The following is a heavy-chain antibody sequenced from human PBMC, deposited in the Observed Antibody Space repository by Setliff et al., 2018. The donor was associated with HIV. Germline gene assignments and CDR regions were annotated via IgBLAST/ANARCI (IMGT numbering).Heavy chain of an antibody. Sequence: SETLSLTCTVSGVSSRSHYWSWIRQPPGKGLEWIGSIYDSGSTSYNPSLSSRLTISVDTSKNQVSLRLSSATAADTGVYYCARHRDPPGSSWIFYYYYMDLWGGGTTVTVSS. D-gene: IGHD6-13*01. CDR1: GVSSRSHY. CDR3: ARHRDPPGSSWIFYYYYMDL. J-gene: IGHJ6*03. CDR2: IYDSGST. V-gene: IGHV4-59*08.